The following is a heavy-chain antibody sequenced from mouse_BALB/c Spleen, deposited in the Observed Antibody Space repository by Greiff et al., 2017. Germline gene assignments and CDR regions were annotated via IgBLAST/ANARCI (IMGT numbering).Heavy chain of an antibody. V-gene: IGHV5-17*02. CDR1: GFTFSSFG. J-gene: IGHJ4*01. CDR3: APLDSSGAMDY. D-gene: IGHD3-2*01. Sequence: DVHLVESGGGLVQPGGSRKLSCAASGFTFSSFGMHWVRQAPEKGLEWVAYISSGSSTIYYADTVKGRFTISRDNPKNTLFLQMTSLRSEDTAMYYCAPLDSSGAMDYWGQGTSVTVSS. CDR2: ISSGSSTI.